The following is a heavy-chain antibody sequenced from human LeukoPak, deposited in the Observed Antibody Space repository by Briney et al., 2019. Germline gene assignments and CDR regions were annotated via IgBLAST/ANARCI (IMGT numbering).Heavy chain of an antibody. CDR1: GYTFTSYD. Sequence: ASVNVSCKASGYTFTSYDINWVRQATGQGLEWMGWMNPNSGNTGYARKFQGRVTMTRNTSISTAYMELSSLRSEDTAVYYCARGGEGLYYFDYWGQGTLVTVSS. J-gene: IGHJ4*02. CDR3: ARGGEGLYYFDY. CDR2: MNPNSGNT. D-gene: IGHD3-16*01. V-gene: IGHV1-8*01.